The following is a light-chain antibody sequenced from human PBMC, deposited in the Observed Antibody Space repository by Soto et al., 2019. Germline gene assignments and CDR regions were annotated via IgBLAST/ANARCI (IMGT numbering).Light chain of an antibody. CDR2: DVN. Sequence: QSVLTQPASVSGSPGQSITISCTGTTSDVGGFKYVSWYQHYPGKAPKLMVYDVNNRPSGVSNRFSGSKSGNTASLTISGLQAEDEADYYCSSYRISTTHDVVFGGGTQLTVL. CDR3: SSYRISTTHDVV. V-gene: IGLV2-14*03. CDR1: TSDVGGFKY. J-gene: IGLJ2*01.